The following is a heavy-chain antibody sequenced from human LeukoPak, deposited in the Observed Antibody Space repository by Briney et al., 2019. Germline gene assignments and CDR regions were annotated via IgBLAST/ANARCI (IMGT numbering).Heavy chain of an antibody. V-gene: IGHV3-11*01. J-gene: IGHJ4*02. CDR2: ISRGGSTI. CDR1: GFTFSDNY. Sequence: PGGSLRLSCAASGFTFSDNYMTWIRQAPGKGLEWLSYISRGGSTIYYADSVKGRFTISRDNARNSLYLQMNSLRAEDTAVYYCARNGNYLGYWGQGTLVTVSS. CDR3: ARNGNYLGY. D-gene: IGHD1-1*01.